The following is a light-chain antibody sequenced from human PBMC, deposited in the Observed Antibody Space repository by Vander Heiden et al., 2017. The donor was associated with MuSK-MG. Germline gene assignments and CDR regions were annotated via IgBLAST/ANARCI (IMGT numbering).Light chain of an antibody. J-gene: IGLJ1*01. CDR2: DNI. V-gene: IGLV1-40*01. CDR3: QSYDSSLTDSV. Sequence: QSVLPQPPPVSGAPGQRVTTPCTGSNSNTGAGYHVHWYQHLPGKAPKVLIFDNITRPSEVSDRFSGSNSGTSASLAITGLQAEDDADYYCQSYDSSLTDSVFGTGTKVTVL. CDR1: NSNTGAGYH.